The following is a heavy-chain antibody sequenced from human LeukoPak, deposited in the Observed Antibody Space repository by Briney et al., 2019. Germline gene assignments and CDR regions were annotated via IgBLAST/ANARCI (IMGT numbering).Heavy chain of an antibody. Sequence: GGSLRLSCAASGFTFSSYGMHWVRQAPGKGLEWVAVIWYDGSNKYYADSVKGRFTISRDNSKNTLYLQMNSLRAEDTAVYYCAKEDYGDSPVDYWGQGTLVTVSS. CDR3: AKEDYGDSPVDY. CDR1: GFTFSSYG. V-gene: IGHV3-30*02. D-gene: IGHD4-17*01. CDR2: IWYDGSNK. J-gene: IGHJ4*02.